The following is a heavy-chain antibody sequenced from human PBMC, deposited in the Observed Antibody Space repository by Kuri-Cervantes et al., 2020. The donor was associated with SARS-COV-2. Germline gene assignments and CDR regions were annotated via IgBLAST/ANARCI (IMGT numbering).Heavy chain of an antibody. CDR1: GYTFTGYY. D-gene: IGHD5-18*01. CDR2: INPNSGGT. Sequence: ASVKVSCKASGYTFTGYYMHWVRQAPGQGLEWMGRINPNSGGTNYAQKFQGRVTMTRDTSISTAYMELSRLRSDDTAVYYCAREAAMATGDYYYYMDVWGKGTTVTVSS. V-gene: IGHV1-2*06. CDR3: AREAAMATGDYYYYMDV. J-gene: IGHJ6*03.